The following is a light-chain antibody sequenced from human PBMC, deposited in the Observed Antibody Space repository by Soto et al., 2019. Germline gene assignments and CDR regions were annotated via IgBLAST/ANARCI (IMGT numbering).Light chain of an antibody. CDR1: QSVSSSY. CDR3: QQYGSSLRT. J-gene: IGKJ1*01. CDR2: GAS. V-gene: IGKV3-20*01. Sequence: EIVLSQSPGTLSLSPVERATLSCRASQSVSSSYLAWYQQKPGQAPRLLIYGASSRATGIPDRFSGSGSGTDFTLTISRLEPDDFAVYYCQQYGSSLRTFGQGTKVDIK.